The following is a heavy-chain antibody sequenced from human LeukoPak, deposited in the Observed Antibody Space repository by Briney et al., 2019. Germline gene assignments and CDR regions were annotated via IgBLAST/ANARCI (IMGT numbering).Heavy chain of an antibody. CDR3: AKYGQGRVTGGVDD. D-gene: IGHD2-21*02. V-gene: IGHV3-7*03. J-gene: IGHJ4*02. CDR1: GFTFSSYW. CDR2: IKQDGSEK. Sequence: GGSLRLSCAASGFTFSSYWMSWVRQAPGKGLEWVANIKQDGSEKYYVDSVKGRFTISRDNAKNSLYLQMNSLKASDTAMYYCAKYGQGRVTGGVDDWGQGTQVTVSS.